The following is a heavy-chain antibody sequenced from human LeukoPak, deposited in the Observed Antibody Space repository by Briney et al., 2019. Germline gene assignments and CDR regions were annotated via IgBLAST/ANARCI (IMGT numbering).Heavy chain of an antibody. Sequence: PGGSLRLSCAASGFTFSSYEMNWVRQAPGKGPEWVSYISSSGNPMYYADSVKGRFTISRDNAKNSLYLQMNSLRADDTAVYYCARGWGSVGVHFDYWGQGTLVTVSS. CDR3: ARGWGSVGVHFDY. J-gene: IGHJ4*02. CDR2: ISSSGNPM. D-gene: IGHD1-26*01. V-gene: IGHV3-48*03. CDR1: GFTFSSYE.